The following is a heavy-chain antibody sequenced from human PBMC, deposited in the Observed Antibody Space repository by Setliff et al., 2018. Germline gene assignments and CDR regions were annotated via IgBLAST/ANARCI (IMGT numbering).Heavy chain of an antibody. D-gene: IGHD3-9*01. V-gene: IGHV4-59*08. Sequence: SETLSLTCSVSGASITSYYWSWIRQPPGKGLEWIAYIHNNGRIKYNPALKSRVTISLDTPKNQFSLNLNSATAADTAVYYCARHALSFDSAWDVWGKGTTVTVS. CDR2: IHNNGRI. CDR1: GASITSYY. J-gene: IGHJ6*03. CDR3: ARHALSFDSAWDV.